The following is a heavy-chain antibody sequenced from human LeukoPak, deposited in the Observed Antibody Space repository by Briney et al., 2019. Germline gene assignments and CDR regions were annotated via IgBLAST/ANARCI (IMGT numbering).Heavy chain of an antibody. CDR1: EFTFSAYS. CDR2: ISSSSTYI. V-gene: IGHV3-21*06. CDR3: ARSQFGELLNGSDY. J-gene: IGHJ4*02. Sequence: PGGSLRLSCVASEFTFSAYSMSWVRQAPGKGLEWVSSISSSSTYIYYADSVTGRFTISRDNAKNSLFLQMNSLRAEDTAVYYCARSQFGELLNGSDYWGQGTLVTVSS. D-gene: IGHD3-10*01.